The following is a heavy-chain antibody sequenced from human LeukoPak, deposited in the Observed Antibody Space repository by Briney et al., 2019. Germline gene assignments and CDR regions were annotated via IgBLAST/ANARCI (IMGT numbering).Heavy chain of an antibody. CDR3: ARQSRGSSSLRDYFDY. V-gene: IGHV4-39*02. Sequence: SETLSLTCTVSGGSISSSTYYWGWIRQPPGKGLEWIGSIYYRGSTYYNPSLKSRVTISVDTSKNHFSLNLSSVTAADTAVYYCARQSRGSSSLRDYFDYWGQGTLVTVSS. D-gene: IGHD6-6*01. CDR2: IYYRGST. CDR1: GGSISSSTYY. J-gene: IGHJ4*02.